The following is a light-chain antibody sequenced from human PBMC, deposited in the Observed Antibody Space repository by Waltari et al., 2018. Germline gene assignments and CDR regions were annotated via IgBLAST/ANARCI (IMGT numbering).Light chain of an antibody. J-gene: IGLJ3*02. CDR3: ASYTITNYWV. CDR2: EVN. V-gene: IGLV2-14*01. CDR1: SSDVVTYHR. Sequence: QSALTQPASVSGSPGQSITISCTVSSSDVVTYHRVSWYQQPPGTAPKLIMSEVNNRPSGVSNRFSGSKSGNTASLTISGLRAEDEADYYCASYTITNYWVFGGGTKLTVL.